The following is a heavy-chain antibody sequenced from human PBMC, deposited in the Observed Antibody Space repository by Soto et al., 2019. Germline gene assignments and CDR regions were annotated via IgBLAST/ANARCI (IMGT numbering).Heavy chain of an antibody. CDR3: TTDLAYCGGDCYSSPYAFDI. CDR2: IKSKADGGTT. V-gene: IGHV3-15*01. D-gene: IGHD2-21*02. CDR1: GFTFSNAW. J-gene: IGHJ3*02. Sequence: GVTLRLSCAASGFTFSNAWMSWVRQARGKGREWGGRIKSKADGGTTDYAAPVKGRFTISRDDSKNTLYLQMNSLKTEDTAVYYCTTDLAYCGGDCYSSPYAFDIWGQGTMVTVSS.